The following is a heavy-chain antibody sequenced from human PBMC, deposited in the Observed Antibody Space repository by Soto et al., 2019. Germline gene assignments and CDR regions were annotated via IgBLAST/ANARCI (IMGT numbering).Heavy chain of an antibody. Sequence: PSETLSLTCAVSGGSISSSSYYWGWIRQPPGKGLEWIGSIYYSGSTYYNPSLKSRVTISLDTSKKQLSLKVSSVTAADTAVYYCARMPHNCNYPGGIDYWGQGTLVTFSS. V-gene: IGHV4-39*01. J-gene: IGHJ4*02. CDR2: IYYSGST. CDR1: GGSISSSSYY. CDR3: ARMPHNCNYPGGIDY. D-gene: IGHD1-7*01.